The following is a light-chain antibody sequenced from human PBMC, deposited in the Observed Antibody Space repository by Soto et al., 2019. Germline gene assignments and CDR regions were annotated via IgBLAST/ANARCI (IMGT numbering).Light chain of an antibody. Sequence: DIQMTQSQSSLSASVGDRVTITCRASQNINRLLNWYQHKPGEVPKLLIHDASLLGSGVPSRFSGAGYGTDFTLTIASLQLEDFATYYCQHAATIPVTCGGGTKVE. CDR2: DAS. CDR1: QNINRL. V-gene: IGKV1-39*01. CDR3: QHAATIPVT. J-gene: IGKJ4*01.